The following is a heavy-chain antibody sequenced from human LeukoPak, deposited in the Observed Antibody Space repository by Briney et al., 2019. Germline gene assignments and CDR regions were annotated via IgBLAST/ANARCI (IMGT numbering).Heavy chain of an antibody. D-gene: IGHD1-26*01. CDR3: ARATSGSYPDAFDI. CDR1: GFTFSSYA. CDR2: ISGSGGST. Sequence: GGSLRLSCAASGFTFSSYAMSWVRQAPGKGLEWVSSISGSGGSTYYADSVKGRFTISRDNSKNTLYLQMNSLRAEDTAVCFCARATSGSYPDAFDIWGQGTMVTVSS. J-gene: IGHJ3*02. V-gene: IGHV3-23*01.